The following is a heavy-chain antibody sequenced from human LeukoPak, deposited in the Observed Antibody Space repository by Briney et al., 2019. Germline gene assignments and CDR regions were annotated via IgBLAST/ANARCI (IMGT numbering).Heavy chain of an antibody. D-gene: IGHD3-10*01. Sequence: ASVKVSCKASGYTFTSYDINWERQATGQGLEWMGWMNPNSGNTGDAQKFQGRVTMTRNTSISTAYMELSSLRSEDPAVYYCARAELLWFGPGFDPSGQGTLVTVSP. CDR1: GYTFTSYD. J-gene: IGHJ5*02. CDR2: MNPNSGNT. V-gene: IGHV1-8*01. CDR3: ARAELLWFGPGFDP.